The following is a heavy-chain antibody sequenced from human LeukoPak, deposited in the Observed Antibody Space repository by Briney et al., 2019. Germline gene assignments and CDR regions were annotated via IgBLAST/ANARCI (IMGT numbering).Heavy chain of an antibody. Sequence: ASVKVSCKASGYTFTSYYIHWVRQAPGQGLEWMGWINTNTGNPTYAQGFTGRFVFSLDTSVSTAYLQISSLKAEDTAVYYCAREGMYSSGHRVYFDYWGQGTLVTVSS. CDR1: GYTFTSYY. J-gene: IGHJ4*02. CDR3: AREGMYSSGHRVYFDY. V-gene: IGHV7-4-1*02. CDR2: INTNTGNP. D-gene: IGHD6-19*01.